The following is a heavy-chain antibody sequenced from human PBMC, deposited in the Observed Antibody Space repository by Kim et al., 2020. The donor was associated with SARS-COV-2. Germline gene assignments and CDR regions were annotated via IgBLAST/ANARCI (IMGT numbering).Heavy chain of an antibody. CDR1: GGTFSSYA. CDR2: IIPIFGIA. CDR3: ARGDWNDGYYYMDV. Sequence: SVKVSCKASGGTFSSYAISWVRQAPGQGLEWMGRIIPIFGIANYAQKFQGRVTITADKSTSTAYTELSSLRSEDTAVYYCARGDWNDGYYYMDVWGKGTTVTVSS. J-gene: IGHJ6*03. D-gene: IGHD1-1*01. V-gene: IGHV1-69*04.